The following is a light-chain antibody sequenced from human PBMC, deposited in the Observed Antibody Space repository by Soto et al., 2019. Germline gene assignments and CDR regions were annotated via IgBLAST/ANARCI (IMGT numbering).Light chain of an antibody. V-gene: IGKV3-15*01. CDR3: QQYNNWWT. Sequence: EIVMTQSPATLSVSPGERATLSCRARQSVSSNLAWYQQKPGQAPRLLIYGASNRATGIPARFSGSGSGTEYTLTISSLQAEDFAVYYCQQYNNWWTFGQGTKVEIK. CDR2: GAS. J-gene: IGKJ1*01. CDR1: QSVSSN.